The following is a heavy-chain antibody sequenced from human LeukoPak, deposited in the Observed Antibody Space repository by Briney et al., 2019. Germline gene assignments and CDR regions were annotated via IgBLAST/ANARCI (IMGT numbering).Heavy chain of an antibody. CDR2: IWYDGSNK. Sequence: PGGSLRLSCAASGFTFSSYGMHWVRQAPGKGLEWVAVIWYDGSNKYYADSVKGRFTISRDNSKNTLYLQMNSLRAEDTAVYYCARDDRHAYYYGMDVWGQGTTVTVSS. CDR3: ARDDRHAYYYGMDV. J-gene: IGHJ6*02. CDR1: GFTFSSYG. V-gene: IGHV3-33*08.